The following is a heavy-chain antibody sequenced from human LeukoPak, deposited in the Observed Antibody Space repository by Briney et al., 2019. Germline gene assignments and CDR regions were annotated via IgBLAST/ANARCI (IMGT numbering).Heavy chain of an antibody. J-gene: IGHJ4*02. V-gene: IGHV4-39*07. D-gene: IGHD5-24*01. Sequence: PSETLSLTCTVSGGSISSSSYYWGWIRQLPGKGLEWIGSIYYSGSTYYNPSLKSRVTISVDTSKNQFSLKLSSVTAADTAVYYCARVGWLQDSYYFDYWGQGTLVTVSS. CDR1: GGSISSSSYY. CDR2: IYYSGST. CDR3: ARVGWLQDSYYFDY.